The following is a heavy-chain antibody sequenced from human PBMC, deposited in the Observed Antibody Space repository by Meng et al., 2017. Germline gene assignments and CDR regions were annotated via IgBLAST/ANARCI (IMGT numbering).Heavy chain of an antibody. Sequence: QGRLVDSGGEVKKPGSPVKGPCKAAGGTLSSYAISWVRQAPGQGLEWMGGIIPIFGTANYAQKFQGRVTITADESTSTAYMELSSLRSEDTAVYYCASNDGTGDRTGGDYWGQGTLVTVSS. CDR2: IIPIFGTA. V-gene: IGHV1-69*01. D-gene: IGHD7-27*01. J-gene: IGHJ4*02. CDR1: GGTLSSYA. CDR3: ASNDGTGDRTGGDY.